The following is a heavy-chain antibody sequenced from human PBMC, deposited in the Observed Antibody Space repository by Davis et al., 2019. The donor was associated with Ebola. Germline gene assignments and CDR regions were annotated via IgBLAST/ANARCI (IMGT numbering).Heavy chain of an antibody. D-gene: IGHD2-15*01. V-gene: IGHV4-34*01. CDR2: INHSGST. J-gene: IGHJ6*02. CDR1: GFIFSSYA. CDR3: ASTQGRYCSGGSSKVSCGMDV. Sequence: ESLKISCAASGFIFSSYAVSWIRQPPGKGLEWIGEINHSGSTNYNPSLKSRVTISVDTSKNQFSLKLSPVTAADTAVYYCASTQGRYCSGGSSKVSCGMDVWGQGTTVTVSS.